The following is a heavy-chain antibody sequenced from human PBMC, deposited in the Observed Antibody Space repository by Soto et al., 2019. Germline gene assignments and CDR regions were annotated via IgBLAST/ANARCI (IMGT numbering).Heavy chain of an antibody. CDR1: GFTFSRYG. J-gene: IGHJ3*02. CDR2: ISYDGSNK. V-gene: IGHV3-30*18. Sequence: QVQLVESGGGVVQPGRSLRLSCAASGFTFSRYGMHWVRQAPGKGLEWVAVISYDGSNKYYADSVKGRFTISRDNSKNTLYLQMNSLRAEDTAVYYCAKLILGATNDAFDIWGQGTMVTVSS. D-gene: IGHD1-26*01. CDR3: AKLILGATNDAFDI.